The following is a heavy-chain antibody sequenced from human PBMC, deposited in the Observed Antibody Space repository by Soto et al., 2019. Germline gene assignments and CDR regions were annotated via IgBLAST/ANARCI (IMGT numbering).Heavy chain of an antibody. CDR1: GFTFSSYA. J-gene: IGHJ4*02. CDR3: AKNPRDIWGSYRLAAY. Sequence: EVQLLESGGGLVQPGGSLRLSCAASGFTFSSYAMSWVRQAPGKGLEWVSAISGSGGSTYYADSVKGRFTISRDNSKNTLYLQMNSLRAEDTAVYYCAKNPRDIWGSYRLAAYWGQGTLVTVSS. D-gene: IGHD3-16*02. V-gene: IGHV3-23*01. CDR2: ISGSGGST.